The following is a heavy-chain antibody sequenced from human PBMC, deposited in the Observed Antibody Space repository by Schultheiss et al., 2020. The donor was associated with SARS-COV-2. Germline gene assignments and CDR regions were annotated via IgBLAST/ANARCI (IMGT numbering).Heavy chain of an antibody. D-gene: IGHD6-6*01. CDR3: AREWYSSSDFGMDV. V-gene: IGHV4-61*08. Sequence: SETLSLTCAVSGGSISSGGYSWSWIRQPPGKGLEWIGRIYTSGSTNYNPSLKSRVTISVDTSKNQFSLKLSSVTAADTAVYYCAREWYSSSDFGMDVWGQGTTVTVSS. CDR2: IYTSGST. J-gene: IGHJ6*02. CDR1: GGSISSGGYS.